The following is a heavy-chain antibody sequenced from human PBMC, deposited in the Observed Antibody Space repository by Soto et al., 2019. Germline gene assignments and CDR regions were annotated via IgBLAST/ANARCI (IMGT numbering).Heavy chain of an antibody. CDR1: GGTFSSYT. Sequence: QVQLVQSGAEVKKPGSSVKVSCKASGGTFSSYTISWVRQAPGQGLEWMGRIIPILGIANYAQKFQGRVTITADKYTRPAYMELVSMRSEDTAVYYCARGALGYDFWSGYCPGDLNYCYYYMGVWGKGTTVTVSS. V-gene: IGHV1-69*02. J-gene: IGHJ6*03. CDR3: ARGALGYDFWSGYCPGDLNYCYYYMGV. D-gene: IGHD3-3*01. CDR2: IIPILGIA.